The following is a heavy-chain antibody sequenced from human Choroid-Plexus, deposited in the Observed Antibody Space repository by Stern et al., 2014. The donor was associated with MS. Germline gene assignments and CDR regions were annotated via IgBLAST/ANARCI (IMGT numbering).Heavy chain of an antibody. Sequence: QVQLVESGGGVVQPGRPLRLSCVASGFTFGSCAMHWVRQAPGKGLEWVAGVSYDGSNKYYADSVKGRFTISRDNSQNTLYMQMSSLKPGDTAVYFCAKDRQFLTYFFDHWGQGSPVTVSS. CDR2: VSYDGSNK. D-gene: IGHD2-8*01. V-gene: IGHV3-30*18. CDR3: AKDRQFLTYFFDH. J-gene: IGHJ5*02. CDR1: GFTFGSCA.